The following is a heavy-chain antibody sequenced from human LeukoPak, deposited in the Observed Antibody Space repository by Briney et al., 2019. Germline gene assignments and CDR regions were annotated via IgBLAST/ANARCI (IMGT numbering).Heavy chain of an antibody. Sequence: GGSLRLSCAASGFTFDDYAMHWVRQAPGKGLEWVSGISWNRGSKGYADSVKGRFTISRDNAKMSLYLQMNSLRAEDTALYYCAKGYCSSISCHADYWGQGTLVTASS. J-gene: IGHJ4*02. CDR3: AKGYCSSISCHADY. CDR2: ISWNRGSK. D-gene: IGHD2-2*01. CDR1: GFTFDDYA. V-gene: IGHV3-9*01.